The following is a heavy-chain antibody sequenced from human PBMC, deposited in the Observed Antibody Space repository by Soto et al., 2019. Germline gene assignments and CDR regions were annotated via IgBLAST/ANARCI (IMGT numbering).Heavy chain of an antibody. CDR3: ARVLRYYHVVIDPFDI. CDR2: INHSGST. CDR1: GGSFSGYY. Sequence: SETLSLTCAVYGGSFSGYYWSWIRQPPGKGLEWIGEINHSGSTNYNPSLKSRVTISVDTSKNQFSLKLSSVTAADTAVYYCARVLRYYHVVIDPFDIWGQGTMVTVSS. V-gene: IGHV4-34*01. D-gene: IGHD3-9*01. J-gene: IGHJ3*02.